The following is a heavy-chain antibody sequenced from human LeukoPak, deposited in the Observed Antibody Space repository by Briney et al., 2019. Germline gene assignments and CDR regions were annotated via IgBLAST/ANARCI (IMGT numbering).Heavy chain of an antibody. J-gene: IGHJ4*02. CDR1: GYSFTSYW. V-gene: IGHV5-51*01. Sequence: GGSPKISCKGSGYSFTSYWIGWVRQMPGKGLEWMGIIYPGDSDTRYSPSFQGQVTISADKSISTAYLQWGSLKASDTALDFRARVDFHRPLVYWGRGTLVTVSS. CDR2: IYPGDSDT. D-gene: IGHD5-12*01. CDR3: ARVDFHRPLVY.